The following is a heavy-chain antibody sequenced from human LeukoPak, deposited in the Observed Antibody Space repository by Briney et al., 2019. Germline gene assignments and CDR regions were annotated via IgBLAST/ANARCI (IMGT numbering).Heavy chain of an antibody. CDR3: ARGQLDPEGYYYYYMDV. CDR1: GGSFSGYY. D-gene: IGHD6-6*01. Sequence: SETLSLTCAVYGGSFSGYYWSWIRQPPGKGLEWIGYIYYSGSTNYNPSLKSRVTISVDTSKNQFSLKLSSVTAADTAVYYCARGQLDPEGYYYYYMDVWGKGTTVTISS. V-gene: IGHV4-59*01. J-gene: IGHJ6*03. CDR2: IYYSGST.